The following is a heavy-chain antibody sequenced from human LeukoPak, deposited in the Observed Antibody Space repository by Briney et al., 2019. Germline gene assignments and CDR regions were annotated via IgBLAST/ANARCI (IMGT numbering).Heavy chain of an antibody. CDR2: IVRRNGDT. CDR3: AKYGVVLPPGSHIPHWFDF. D-gene: IGHD1-14*01. J-gene: IGHJ5*01. V-gene: IGHV3-23*01. CDR1: GFSLSNYG. Sequence: GGSLRLSCEASGFSLSNYGMTWVRQAPGKRLEWVSTIVRRNGDTYYTDSVKGRFTISRDISKNSVYLQMSSLRGDDTAVYYCAKYGVVLPPGSHIPHWFDFWGQGSLVGVSS.